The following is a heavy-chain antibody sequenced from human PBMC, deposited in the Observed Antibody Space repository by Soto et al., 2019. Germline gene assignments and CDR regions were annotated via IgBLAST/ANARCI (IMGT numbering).Heavy chain of an antibody. J-gene: IGHJ6*03. CDR3: ARGHLRFLDYMDV. CDR2: INHSGST. Sequence: SETLSLTCAGYGGSFSGYYWSWIRQPPRKGLEWIGEINHSGSTNYNPSLKSRVTISVDTSKNQFSLKLSSVTAADTAVYYCARGHLRFLDYMDVWGKGTTVTVSS. V-gene: IGHV4-34*01. D-gene: IGHD3-3*01. CDR1: GGSFSGYY.